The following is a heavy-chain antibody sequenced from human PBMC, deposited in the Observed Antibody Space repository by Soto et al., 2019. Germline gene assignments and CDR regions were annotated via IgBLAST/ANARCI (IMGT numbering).Heavy chain of an antibody. J-gene: IGHJ4*02. CDR3: ARVSRGYYDD. CDR2: INHRGST. CDR1: GTSFSNYF. V-gene: IGHV4-34*01. Sequence: SETLSLTCAVYGTSFSNYFWAWIRQPPGKGLEWIGEINHRGSTIYNPAFGSRVSISVDTSRKQVSLKLGSVTAAATAMYYCARVSRGYYDDWGEGTLVTVSS.